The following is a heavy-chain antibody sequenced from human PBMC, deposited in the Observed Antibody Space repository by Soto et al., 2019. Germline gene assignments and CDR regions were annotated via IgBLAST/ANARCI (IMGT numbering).Heavy chain of an antibody. D-gene: IGHD6-13*01. CDR3: ARDPSYSSRPRSNWFDP. V-gene: IGHV4-4*07. J-gene: IGHJ5*02. CDR2: IYTSGST. Sequence: LSLTCTVSGGSISSYYWSWIRQPAGKGLEWIGRIYTSGSTNYNPSLKSRVTMSVDTSKNQFSLKLSSVTAADTAVYYCARDPSYSSRPRSNWFDPWGQGTLVTVSS. CDR1: GGSISSYY.